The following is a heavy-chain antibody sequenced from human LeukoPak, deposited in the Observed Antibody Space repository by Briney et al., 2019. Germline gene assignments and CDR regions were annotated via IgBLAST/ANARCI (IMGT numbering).Heavy chain of an antibody. Sequence: GGSLRLSCAASGFTFSSYAMSRVRQAPGKGLEWVSVISGNGGRPSYADSAKGRFTISRDTSKSTLYLQMNSLRAEDTAVYYCAKDPTSGWPPNIDYWGQGTLVTVSS. V-gene: IGHV3-23*01. CDR2: ISGNGGRP. CDR1: GFTFSSYA. CDR3: AKDPTSGWPPNIDY. D-gene: IGHD2/OR15-2a*01. J-gene: IGHJ4*02.